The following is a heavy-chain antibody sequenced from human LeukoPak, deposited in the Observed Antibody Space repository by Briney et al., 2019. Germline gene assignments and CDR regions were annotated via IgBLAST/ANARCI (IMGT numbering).Heavy chain of an antibody. Sequence: ASVKVSYKASGYTFTSCGISWVRQAAGQGLEWMGWISAYNGNTNYAQKLQGRVTMTTDTSTSTAYMELRSLRSDDTAVYYCARADAATYYYYGMDVWGQGTTVTVSS. V-gene: IGHV1-18*01. J-gene: IGHJ6*02. CDR1: GYTFTSCG. D-gene: IGHD1-1*01. CDR3: ARADAATYYYYGMDV. CDR2: ISAYNGNT.